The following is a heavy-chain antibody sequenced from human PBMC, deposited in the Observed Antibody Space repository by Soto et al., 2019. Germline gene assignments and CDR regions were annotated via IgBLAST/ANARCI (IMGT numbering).Heavy chain of an antibody. CDR1: GVTVSDYP. CDR2: MFRDENNK. J-gene: IGHJ4*02. Sequence: QVQVVESGGGVVQPGRSLRLSCAVSGVTVSDYPLHWVRQAPGKGLEWVAVMFRDENNKRYADSVKGRFTISRDNSKNTLYLQMDSLRPDDTAVYHCAKSTANWGQGTLVTVSS. CDR3: AKSTAN. V-gene: IGHV3-30-3*02.